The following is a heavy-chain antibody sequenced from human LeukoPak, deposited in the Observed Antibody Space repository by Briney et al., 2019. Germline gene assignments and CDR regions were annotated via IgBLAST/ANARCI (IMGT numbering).Heavy chain of an antibody. J-gene: IGHJ4*02. V-gene: IGHV4-61*01. CDR3: ARDEALSEEGLDY. Sequence: KPSETLSLLCTVSGGSVSSGNYYWRRIRLPPGEGLEGIGYIYYSWTTNYNPALKSIVTISVDTSKNQFSLKLSSVTAADTAVYYCARDEALSEEGLDYWGQGTLVTVSS. D-gene: IGHD6-25*01. CDR2: IYYSWTT. CDR1: GGSVSSGNYY.